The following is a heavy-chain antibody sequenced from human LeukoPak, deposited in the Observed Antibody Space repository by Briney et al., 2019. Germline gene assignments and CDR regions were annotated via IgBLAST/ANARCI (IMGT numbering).Heavy chain of an antibody. Sequence: ASVKVSCKASGYTFTGYYMHWVRQAPGQGLEWMGWINPNSGGTNYAQKFQGRVTITRDTSASTAYMELSSLRSEDTAVYYCARGQVMVRGVWDFDYWGQGTLVTVSS. D-gene: IGHD3-10*01. J-gene: IGHJ4*02. V-gene: IGHV1-2*02. CDR1: GYTFTGYY. CDR2: INPNSGGT. CDR3: ARGQVMVRGVWDFDY.